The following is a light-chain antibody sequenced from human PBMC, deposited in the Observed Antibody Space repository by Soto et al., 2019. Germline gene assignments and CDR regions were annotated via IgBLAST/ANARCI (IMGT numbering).Light chain of an antibody. CDR1: QDLTTF. CDR3: QQYVNLPYN. J-gene: IGKJ2*01. Sequence: DIQMTQSPTSLAASVGDRVTITCQASQDLTTFLNWYQQKPGEAPKLLIYDTTTLEEGVPSRFSGGEAGTDFTFTINGLKPEDAAIYSCQQYVNLPYNFGQGTTLEFK. V-gene: IGKV1-33*01. CDR2: DTT.